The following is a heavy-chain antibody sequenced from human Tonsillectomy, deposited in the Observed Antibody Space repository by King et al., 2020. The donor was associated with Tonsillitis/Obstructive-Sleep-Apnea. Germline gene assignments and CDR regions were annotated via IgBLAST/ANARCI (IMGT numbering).Heavy chain of an antibody. J-gene: IGHJ3*02. CDR1: GYTFTSYY. CDR2: LNPSGGST. V-gene: IGHV1-46*01. D-gene: IGHD1-1*01. CDR3: ARASAYNWNLEAFDI. Sequence: VQLVESGAEVKKPGASVKVSCTASGYTFTSYYMHWVRQAPGQGFEWMGILNPSGGSTTYAQKFQGRVTMTRDTSTSTVYMDLSSLRSEDTAVYYCARASAYNWNLEAFDIWGQGTMVTVSS.